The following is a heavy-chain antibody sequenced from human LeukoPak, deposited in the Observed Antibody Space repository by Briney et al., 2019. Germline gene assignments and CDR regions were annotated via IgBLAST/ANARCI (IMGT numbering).Heavy chain of an antibody. J-gene: IGHJ4*02. Sequence: PSETLSLTCTVSGGSISSRNYYWGWIRQPPGKGLEWIGSIYYSGNTYYNPSLKSQVTISVDTSKNHFSLKLSSVTAADTAVYYCARHFYETSGYLDYWGQGTLVTVSS. V-gene: IGHV4-39*02. CDR2: IYYSGNT. D-gene: IGHD3-22*01. CDR1: GGSISSRNYY. CDR3: ARHFYETSGYLDY.